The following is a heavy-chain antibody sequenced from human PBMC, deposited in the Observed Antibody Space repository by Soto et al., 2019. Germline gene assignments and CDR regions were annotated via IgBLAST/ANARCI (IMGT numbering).Heavy chain of an antibody. CDR1: GFSLTTSGVG. J-gene: IGHJ4*02. V-gene: IGHV2-5*01. CDR3: AHRLGTRGSFDY. CDR2: IYWNDDK. Sequence: SGPTLVNPTQTLTLTCTFSGFSLTTSGVGVGWIRQPPGKAPEWLALIYWNDDKRSSPSLQSRLTITKDTSKNQVVLTLTNMDPVDTATYYCAHRLGTRGSFDYWGQGSLVTVSS.